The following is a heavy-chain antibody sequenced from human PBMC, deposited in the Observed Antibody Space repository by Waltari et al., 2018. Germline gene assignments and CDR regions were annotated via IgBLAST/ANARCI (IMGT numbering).Heavy chain of an antibody. CDR3: AKEKLPMTAHSYYGMDV. Sequence: QVQLVESGGGVVQPGRSLRLSCAASGFTFRTYAMHWVRQVPGNGLEWVVVTSFDGSDRYYADSVKGRFPISRANSDNVLYLHMNSLRTEDTAVYYCAKEKLPMTAHSYYGMDVWGQGTTVTVS. CDR2: TSFDGSDR. J-gene: IGHJ6*02. V-gene: IGHV3-30*18. D-gene: IGHD2-15*01. CDR1: GFTFRTYA.